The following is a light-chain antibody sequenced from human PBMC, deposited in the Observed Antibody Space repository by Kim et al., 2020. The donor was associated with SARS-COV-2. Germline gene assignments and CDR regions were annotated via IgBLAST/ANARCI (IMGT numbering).Light chain of an antibody. CDR3: QQLNSYPRT. CDR1: QSISSY. J-gene: IGKJ1*01. V-gene: IGKV1-9*01. Sequence: ASVGDRVTIPCRASQSISSYLAWYQHKPGKAPKLLIYAASTLQSGVPSRFSGSGSGTEFTLTISSLQPEDFATYYCQQLNSYPRTFGQGTKVDIK. CDR2: AAS.